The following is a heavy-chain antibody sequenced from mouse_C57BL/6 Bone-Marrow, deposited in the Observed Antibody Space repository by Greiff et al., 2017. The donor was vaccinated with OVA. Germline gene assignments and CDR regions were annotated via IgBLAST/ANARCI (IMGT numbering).Heavy chain of an antibody. CDR3: TSHYQPFY. D-gene: IGHD1-2*01. V-gene: IGHV1-15*01. Sequence: VKLQESGAELVRPGASVTLSCKASGYTFTDYEMHWVKQTPVHGLEWIGAIDPETGGTAYSQKFKGKAILTADKSSSTAYMELRSLTSEDSAVYYCTSHYQPFYWGQGTTLTVSS. CDR2: IDPETGGT. CDR1: GYTFTDYE. J-gene: IGHJ2*01.